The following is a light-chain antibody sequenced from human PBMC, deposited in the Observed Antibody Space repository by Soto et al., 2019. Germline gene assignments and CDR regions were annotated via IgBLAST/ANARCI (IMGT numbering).Light chain of an antibody. CDR3: QQCGSSPWT. CDR1: QSVSSYY. V-gene: IGKV3-20*01. J-gene: IGKJ1*01. Sequence: EIVLTQSPGTLSLSPVERATLSCTSSQSVSSYYLAWYQQKPGQAPRLLIYAASSRATGIPDRFSGGGSGTDFTLTISRLEPEDFAVYYCQQCGSSPWTFGQGTKVDIK. CDR2: AAS.